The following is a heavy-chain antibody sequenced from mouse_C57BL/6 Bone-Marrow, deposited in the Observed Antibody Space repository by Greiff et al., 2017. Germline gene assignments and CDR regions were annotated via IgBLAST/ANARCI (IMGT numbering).Heavy chain of an antibody. J-gene: IGHJ3*01. Sequence: EVQLQQSGPELVKPGASVKIPCKASGYTFTDYNMDWVKQSHGKSLEWIGDINPNNGGTIYNQKFKGKATLTVDKSSNTAYMELRSLTSEDTAVYYCARGDGYDAGFAYWGQGTLVTVSA. D-gene: IGHD2-2*01. CDR3: ARGDGYDAGFAY. CDR1: GYTFTDYN. V-gene: IGHV1-18*01. CDR2: INPNNGGT.